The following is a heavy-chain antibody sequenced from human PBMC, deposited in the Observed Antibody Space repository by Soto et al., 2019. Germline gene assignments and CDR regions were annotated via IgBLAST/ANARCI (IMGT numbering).Heavy chain of an antibody. V-gene: IGHV6-1*01. CDR2: TYYRSKWYS. CDR3: ARIHSSSSSDMNV. Sequence: PSQTLSLTCAISGDSVSSNSAALNWIMQSPSRGLEWLGRTYYRSKWYSNYAVSVKSRITINPDTSKNQFSLQLNSVTPEDTAVYYCARIHSSSSSDMNVWGQGTTVTVSS. J-gene: IGHJ6*02. CDR1: GDSVSSNSAA. D-gene: IGHD6-6*01.